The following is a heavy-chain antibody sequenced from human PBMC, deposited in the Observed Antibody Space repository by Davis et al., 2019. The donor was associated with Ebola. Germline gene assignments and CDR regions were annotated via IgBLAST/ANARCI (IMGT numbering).Heavy chain of an antibody. J-gene: IGHJ2*01. V-gene: IGHV3-23*01. Sequence: GESLKISCEASGFSFSTYAMTWVRQAPGKGLEWVSAISGSGGSIYYADAVKGRFTVSRDNAKNSLYLQMNSLRAEDTAVYYCVRDPALVVTGGGWFFGLWGRGTLVTVSS. CDR3: VRDPALVVTGGGWFFGL. CDR1: GFSFSTYA. D-gene: IGHD2-21*02. CDR2: ISGSGGSI.